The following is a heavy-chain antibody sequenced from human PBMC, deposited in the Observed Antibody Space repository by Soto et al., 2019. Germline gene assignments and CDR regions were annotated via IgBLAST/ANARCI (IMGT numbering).Heavy chain of an antibody. V-gene: IGHV3-23*01. Sequence: GGSLRLSCAASGFTFSSYAMSWVRQAPGKGLEWVSAISGSGGSTYYADSVKGRFTISRDNSKNTLYLQMNSLRAEDTAVYYCAKDEAWYEPDLGAFDIWGQGTMVTVSS. J-gene: IGHJ3*02. CDR2: ISGSGGST. CDR1: GFTFSSYA. CDR3: AKDEAWYEPDLGAFDI. D-gene: IGHD6-13*01.